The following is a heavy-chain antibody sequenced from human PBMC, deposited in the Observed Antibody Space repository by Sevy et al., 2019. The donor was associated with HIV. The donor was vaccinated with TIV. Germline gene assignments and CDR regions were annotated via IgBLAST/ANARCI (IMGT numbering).Heavy chain of an antibody. CDR1: GGTFSSYA. V-gene: IGHV1-69*01. Sequence: ASVKVSCKASGGTFSSYAISWVRQAPGQGLEWMGGIIPIFGTANYAQKFQGRVTITADESTSTAYMELSSLGSEDTAVYYCAREGDSSSAFDYWGQGTLVTVSS. J-gene: IGHJ4*02. CDR2: IIPIFGTA. CDR3: AREGDSSSAFDY. D-gene: IGHD6-13*01.